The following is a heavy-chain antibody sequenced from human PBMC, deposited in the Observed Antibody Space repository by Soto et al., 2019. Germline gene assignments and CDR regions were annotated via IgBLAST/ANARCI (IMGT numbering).Heavy chain of an antibody. CDR3: AQIPPASDYYDITGYKWYFDL. CDR2: ISSGGGST. Sequence: EVQLLESGGGLVQPGGSLRLSCAASGLTFSSYAMSWVRQAPGTGLAWVSGISSGGGSTYYADSVKGRFTVSRDKSKNTLFLQMNSLRAVDTALYYCAQIPPASDYYDITGYKWYFDLWGRGTLVTVSS. CDR1: GLTFSSYA. V-gene: IGHV3-23*01. J-gene: IGHJ2*01. D-gene: IGHD3-22*01.